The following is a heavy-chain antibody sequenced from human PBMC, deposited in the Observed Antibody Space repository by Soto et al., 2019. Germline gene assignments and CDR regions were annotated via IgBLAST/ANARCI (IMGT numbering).Heavy chain of an antibody. CDR2: INPNSGGT. CDR1: GYTFTGYY. V-gene: IGHV1-2*04. CDR3: ARAAGYSSSWYWFEP. J-gene: IGHJ5*02. Sequence: ASVKVSCKASGYTFTGYYMHWVRQAPGQGLEWMGWINPNSGGTNYAQKFQGWVTMTRDTSISTAYMELSRLRSDDTAVYYCARAAGYSSSWYWFEPWGQGTLVTVSS. D-gene: IGHD6-13*01.